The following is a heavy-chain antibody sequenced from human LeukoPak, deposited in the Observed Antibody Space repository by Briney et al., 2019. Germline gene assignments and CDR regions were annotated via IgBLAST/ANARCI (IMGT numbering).Heavy chain of an antibody. D-gene: IGHD3-10*01. CDR1: GGSISSYY. J-gene: IGHJ6*02. Sequence: PSETLSLTCTVSGGSISSYYWSWIRQPPGKGLEWIGYIYTSGSTNYNPSLKSRVTISVDTSKNQFSLKLSSVTAADTAVYYCASMVRGDYYYYGMDVWGQGTTVTVSS. V-gene: IGHV4-4*09. CDR2: IYTSGST. CDR3: ASMVRGDYYYYGMDV.